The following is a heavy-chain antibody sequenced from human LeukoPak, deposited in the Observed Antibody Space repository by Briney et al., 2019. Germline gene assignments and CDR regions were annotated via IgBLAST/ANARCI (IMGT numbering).Heavy chain of an antibody. Sequence: GGSLRLSCATSGFPFSSYAMSWVRQAPGEGLEWVSGISDSGGSTCYADSVKGRFTISRDNSKNTLYLQMNSLRAEDTALYYCAKRLSYSSSWWTLEFWGQGTLVTVSS. CDR1: GFPFSSYA. CDR2: ISDSGGST. V-gene: IGHV3-23*01. J-gene: IGHJ4*02. D-gene: IGHD6-13*01. CDR3: AKRLSYSSSWWTLEF.